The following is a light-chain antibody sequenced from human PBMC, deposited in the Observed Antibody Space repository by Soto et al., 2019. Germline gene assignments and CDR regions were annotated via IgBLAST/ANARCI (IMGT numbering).Light chain of an antibody. J-gene: IGLJ3*02. CDR2: DDT. CDR1: SCNIGAGND. V-gene: IGLV1-40*01. CDR3: HSYDSSLKNSV. Sequence: QSVLTQSPPVSGSPGQRVTISCTGSSCNIGAGNDVPWYQQLPGTAPKLLIYDDTNRPSGVSDRFSGSKSGTTASLAITGLQPEDEADYYCHSYDSSLKNSVFGGGTKLTVL.